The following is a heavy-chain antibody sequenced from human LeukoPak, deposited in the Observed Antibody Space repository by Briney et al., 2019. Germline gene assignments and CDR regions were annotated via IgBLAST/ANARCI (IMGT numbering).Heavy chain of an antibody. D-gene: IGHD1-7*01. V-gene: IGHV3-53*01. CDR3: ASNGVLITGTTDGFDI. J-gene: IGHJ3*02. CDR1: GFTVGSNY. Sequence: GGSLRLSCAASGFTVGSNYMTWVRQAPGKGLEWVSVIYSGGSAYYADSVKGRFTISRDNSKNTLYLQKNSLRAEDTAVYFCASNGVLITGTTDGFDIWGQGTMVTVSS. CDR2: IYSGGSA.